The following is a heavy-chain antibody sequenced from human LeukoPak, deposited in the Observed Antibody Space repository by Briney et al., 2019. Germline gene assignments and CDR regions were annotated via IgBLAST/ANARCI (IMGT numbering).Heavy chain of an antibody. CDR1: GYTFTCYY. CDR2: INPNSGGT. D-gene: IGHD3-22*01. CDR3: ARGIAYYDSSGRNAFDI. V-gene: IGHV1-2*02. J-gene: IGHJ3*02. Sequence: ASVKVSCKASGYTFTCYYMHGVRQAPGQGLEWTGSINPNSGGTNYAQKFQGRVTMTRDTSISTAYMELSRLRSDDTAVYYCARGIAYYDSSGRNAFDIWGQGTMVTVSS.